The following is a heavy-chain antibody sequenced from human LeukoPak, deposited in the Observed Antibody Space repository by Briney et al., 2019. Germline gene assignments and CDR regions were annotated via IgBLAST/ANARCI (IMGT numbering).Heavy chain of an antibody. J-gene: IGHJ4*02. CDR1: GGSISSGGYS. CDR2: IYHSGST. D-gene: IGHD3-10*01. V-gene: IGHV4-30-2*01. CDR3: VCSTYYYGSGSSMAFDY. Sequence: SQTLSLTCAVSGGSISSGGYSWSWIRQPPGKGLEWIGYIYHSGSTYYNPSLKSRVTISVDRSKSQFSLKLSSVTAADTAVYYCVCSTYYYGSGSSMAFDYWGQGTLVTVSS.